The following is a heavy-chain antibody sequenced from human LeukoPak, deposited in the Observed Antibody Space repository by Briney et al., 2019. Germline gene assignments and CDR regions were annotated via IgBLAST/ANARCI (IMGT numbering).Heavy chain of an antibody. CDR2: IYYSGST. CDR1: GGSISSSSYY. Sequence: PSETLSLTCTVSGGSISSSSYYWGWIRQPPGKGLEWIGSIYYSGSTYYNPSLKSRVTISVDTSKNQLSLKLSSVTAADTAVYYCARGYYDFWSGQYYYHMDVWGKGTTVTVSS. V-gene: IGHV4-39*07. CDR3: ARGYYDFWSGQYYYHMDV. D-gene: IGHD3-3*01. J-gene: IGHJ6*03.